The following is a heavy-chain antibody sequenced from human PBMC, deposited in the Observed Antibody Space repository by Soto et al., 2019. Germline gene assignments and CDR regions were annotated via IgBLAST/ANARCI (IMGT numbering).Heavy chain of an antibody. Sequence: GASVKVSCKASGGTFSSYAISWVRQAPGQGLEWMGGIIPIFGTANYAQKFQGRVTITADESTSTAYMELNSLRSEDTAVYYCAIDSGRTLAGDYYGMDVWGQGTTVTVSS. D-gene: IGHD5-12*01. CDR1: GGTFSSYA. CDR2: IIPIFGTA. J-gene: IGHJ6*02. CDR3: AIDSGRTLAGDYYGMDV. V-gene: IGHV1-69*13.